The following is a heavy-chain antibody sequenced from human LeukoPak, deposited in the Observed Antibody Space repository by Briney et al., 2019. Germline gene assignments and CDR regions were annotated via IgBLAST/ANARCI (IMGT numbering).Heavy chain of an antibody. J-gene: IGHJ4*02. V-gene: IGHV3-7*03. CDR3: AKVRGHDSSGYYDFDY. CDR2: IKQDGSEK. Sequence: PGGSLRLSCAASGFTFSLYWMTWVRQSPGKGLEWVANIKQDGSEKYYLDSVKGRFTIPKDNAKNSLYLQMNSLRAEDTALYYCAKVRGHDSSGYYDFDYWGQGTLVTVSS. D-gene: IGHD3-22*01. CDR1: GFTFSLYW.